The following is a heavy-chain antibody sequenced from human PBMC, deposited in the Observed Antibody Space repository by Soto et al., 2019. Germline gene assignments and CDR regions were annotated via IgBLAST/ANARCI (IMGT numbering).Heavy chain of an antibody. CDR1: GFTFTNYN. CDR2: ISVSSNTI. Sequence: GGSLRLSCAASGFTFTNYNMNWVRQAPGKGLEWLSYISVSSNTIYYADSVKGRFTISRDNAKNSLYLQLNSLRDEDTAVYFCARDSGHYYDTSAYFYFDYWGQGTLVTVSS. J-gene: IGHJ4*02. D-gene: IGHD3-22*01. V-gene: IGHV3-48*02. CDR3: ARDSGHYYDTSAYFYFDY.